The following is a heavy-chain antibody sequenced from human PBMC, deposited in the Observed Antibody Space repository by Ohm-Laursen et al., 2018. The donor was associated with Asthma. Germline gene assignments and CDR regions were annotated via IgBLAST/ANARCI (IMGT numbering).Heavy chain of an antibody. J-gene: IGHJ4*02. CDR2: ITGSSSTI. CDR3: ARDRSLDY. CDR1: GFTFSRYS. Sequence: SLRLSCTASGFTFSRYSMNWVRQAPGKGLEWVSFITGSSSTIYYADSVKGRFTISRDNAKNSLYLQMNSLRAEDTAVYYCARDRSLDYWGQGTLVTVSS. V-gene: IGHV3-48*01.